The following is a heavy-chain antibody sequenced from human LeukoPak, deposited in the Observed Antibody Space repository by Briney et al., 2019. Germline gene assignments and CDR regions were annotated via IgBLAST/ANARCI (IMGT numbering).Heavy chain of an antibody. CDR1: GFTFSSYW. V-gene: IGHV3-7*01. D-gene: IGHD3/OR15-3a*01. CDR3: ARGAWTFDY. CDR2: IKQDGSEK. J-gene: IGHJ4*02. Sequence: PGGSLRLSCVASGFTFSSYWMSWVRQAPGKGLERVANIKQDGSEKYYVDSVKGRFTISRDNAKNSLYLQMNSLRAEDTAVYYCARGAWTFDYWGQGTLVSVSS.